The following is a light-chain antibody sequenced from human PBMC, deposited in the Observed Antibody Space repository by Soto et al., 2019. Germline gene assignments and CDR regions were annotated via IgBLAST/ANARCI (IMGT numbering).Light chain of an antibody. Sequence: EIVMTQSPATLSVPPGERATLFCRASRNIGGKLAWFQQKPGQAPTLLMYAVSTRAAGVPPRFSGSGSGTEFTLTIISLQSEDFAVYYCQQYDNWPQYTFGQGTKLEIK. J-gene: IGKJ2*01. V-gene: IGKV3-15*01. CDR1: RNIGGK. CDR3: QQYDNWPQYT. CDR2: AVS.